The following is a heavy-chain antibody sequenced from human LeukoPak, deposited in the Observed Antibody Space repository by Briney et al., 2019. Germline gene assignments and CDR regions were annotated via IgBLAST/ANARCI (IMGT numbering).Heavy chain of an antibody. J-gene: IGHJ6*03. CDR2: IHYSGST. CDR1: GGSISSYY. Sequence: SETLSLTCTVSGGSISSYYWSWIRQPPGKGLEWIGYIHYSGSTNYNPSLKSRVTISVDTSKNQFSLKLSSVTAADTAVYYCARGRTRIAARQFGHMDVWGKGTTVTVSS. V-gene: IGHV4-59*12. CDR3: ARGRTRIAARQFGHMDV. D-gene: IGHD6-6*01.